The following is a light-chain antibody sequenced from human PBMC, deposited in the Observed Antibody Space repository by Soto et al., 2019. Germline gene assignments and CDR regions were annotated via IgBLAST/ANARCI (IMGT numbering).Light chain of an antibody. V-gene: IGKV3-11*01. CDR3: QQRSNWPIT. CDR1: QSVSSY. Sequence: LLTQSPATRSFYPGERATLPCRASQSVSSYLAWYQQKPGQAPRLLIYDACNRDTGIPARFRSSGAGAACTRTISSLQHEDVAVYCCQQRSNWPITFGQGTRLDIK. CDR2: DAC. J-gene: IGKJ5*01.